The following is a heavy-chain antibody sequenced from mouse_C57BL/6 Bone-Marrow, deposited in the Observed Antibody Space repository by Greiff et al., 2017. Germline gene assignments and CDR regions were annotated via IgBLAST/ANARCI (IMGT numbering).Heavy chain of an antibody. CDR3: AREWMYFDY. Sequence: VQLKESGPELVKPGASVKISCKASGYTFTDYYMNWVKQSHGKSLEWIGDINPNNGGTSYNQTFKGKATLTVDKSSSTASMELRRLTSEDSAVYYCAREWMYFDYWGQGTTLTVSS. D-gene: IGHD1-3*01. CDR2: INPNNGGT. CDR1: GYTFTDYY. V-gene: IGHV1-26*01. J-gene: IGHJ2*01.